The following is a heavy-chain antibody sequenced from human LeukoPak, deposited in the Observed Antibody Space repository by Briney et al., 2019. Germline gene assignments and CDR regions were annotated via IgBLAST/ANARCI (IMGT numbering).Heavy chain of an antibody. J-gene: IGHJ4*02. V-gene: IGHV4-59*10. CDR3: ARASSSWYRAGDYFDY. CDR2: IYTSGST. CDR1: GGSFSGYY. D-gene: IGHD6-13*01. Sequence: SETLSLTCAVYGGSFSGYYWSWIRQPAGKGLEWIGRIYTSGSTNYNPSLKSRVTISVDTSKNQFSLKLSSVTAADTAVYYCARASSSWYRAGDYFDYWGQGTLVTVSS.